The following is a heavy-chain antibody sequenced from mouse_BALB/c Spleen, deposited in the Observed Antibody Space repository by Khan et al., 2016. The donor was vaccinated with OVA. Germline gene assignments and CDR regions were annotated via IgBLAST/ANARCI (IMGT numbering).Heavy chain of an antibody. V-gene: IGHV1-63*02. Sequence: VELVESGGEVVRPGTSVKISCKASDYTFTNYWLGWVRQRPGHGLEWIGDIYPGGYFTNYNEQFKGKSTLTVDTSSSTANMQLSSLTSEDSAVYFCARWATWYFDVWGAGTTVTVSS. D-gene: IGHD3-1*01. CDR3: ARWATWYFDV. CDR2: IYPGGYFT. J-gene: IGHJ1*01. CDR1: DYTFTNYW.